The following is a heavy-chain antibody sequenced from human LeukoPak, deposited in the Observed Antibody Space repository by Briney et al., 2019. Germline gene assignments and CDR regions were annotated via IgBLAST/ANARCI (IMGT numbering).Heavy chain of an antibody. Sequence: GESLKISCKGSGYTFTGYYMHWVRQAPGQGLEWMGWINPNSGGTNYAQKFQGRVTMTRDTSISTAYMELSRLRSDDTAVYYCARERHYYDSSGYYGAEYFQHWGQGTLVTVSS. CDR2: INPNSGGT. V-gene: IGHV1-2*02. CDR3: ARERHYYDSSGYYGAEYFQH. CDR1: GYTFTGYY. D-gene: IGHD3-22*01. J-gene: IGHJ1*01.